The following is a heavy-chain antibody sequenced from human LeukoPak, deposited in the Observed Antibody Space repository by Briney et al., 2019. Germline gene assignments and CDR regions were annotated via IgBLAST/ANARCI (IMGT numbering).Heavy chain of an antibody. D-gene: IGHD1-1*01. CDR1: GGSISSGGYY. Sequence: SQTLSLTCTVSGGSISSGGYYWSWIRQPPGKGLEWIGYIYHSGSTYYNPSLKSRVTISVDRSKNQFSLKLSSVTAADTAVYYCARVPVHPHAFDIWGQGTMVTVSS. V-gene: IGHV4-30-2*01. CDR2: IYHSGST. CDR3: ARVPVHPHAFDI. J-gene: IGHJ3*02.